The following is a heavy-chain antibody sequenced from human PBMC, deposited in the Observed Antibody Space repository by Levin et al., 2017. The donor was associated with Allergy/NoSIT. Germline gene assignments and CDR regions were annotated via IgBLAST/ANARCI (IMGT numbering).Heavy chain of an antibody. V-gene: IGHV5-51*01. CDR3: ARQMVPAARATIMDV. CDR2: IYPSDSDT. Sequence: KVSCQGSGYSFSSYWIVWVRQMPGKGLEWMGIIYPSDSDTRYSPSFQGQVTISADKSVNTAYLQWSSLKASDTAIYYCARQMVPAARATIMDVWGPGTTVTVSS. CDR1: GYSFSSYW. D-gene: IGHD2-2*01. J-gene: IGHJ6*02.